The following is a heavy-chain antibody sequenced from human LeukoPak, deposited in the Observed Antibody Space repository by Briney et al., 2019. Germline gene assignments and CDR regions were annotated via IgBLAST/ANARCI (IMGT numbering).Heavy chain of an antibody. V-gene: IGHV4-34*01. D-gene: IGHD2-2*01. CDR2: VNHSGTT. CDR3: ARGAYCSSINCYGFDY. Sequence: SETLSLTCNVYGGSFTAFYWSWIRQPPGKGPEWIGEVNHSGTTNYNPSLKSRVTLSVDTSKNQFSLSSVTAADTAVYYCARGAYCSSINCYGFDYWGQGTQVTASS. CDR1: GGSFTAFY. J-gene: IGHJ4*02.